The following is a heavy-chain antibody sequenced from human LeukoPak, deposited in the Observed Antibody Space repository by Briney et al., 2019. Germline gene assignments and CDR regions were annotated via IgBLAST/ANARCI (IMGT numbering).Heavy chain of an antibody. CDR1: GYSIINDYY. CDR3: ARVYVELFSYFDY. J-gene: IGHJ4*02. Sequence: SETLSLTCTVSGYSIINDYYLGWIRQPPGKGLEWIGSIFHSGSTYYNPSLRSRLTISVDTSKNQFSLRLSSVTAADTAVYYCARVYVELFSYFDYWGQGALVTVSS. D-gene: IGHD1-7*01. CDR2: IFHSGST. V-gene: IGHV4-38-2*02.